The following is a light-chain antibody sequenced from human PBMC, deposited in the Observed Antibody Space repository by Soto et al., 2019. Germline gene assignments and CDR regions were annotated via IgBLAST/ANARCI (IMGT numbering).Light chain of an antibody. CDR3: SSYTSSSTLMV. Sequence: QSALTQPASVSGSPGQSITISCTGTSSDVGGYNYVSWYQQHPGKAPKLMIYDVSNRPSGISNRFSGSKSGNTASLTISGLQAEDEVDYDCSSYTSSSTLMVFGGGTKLTVL. J-gene: IGLJ2*01. CDR1: SSDVGGYNY. V-gene: IGLV2-14*01. CDR2: DVS.